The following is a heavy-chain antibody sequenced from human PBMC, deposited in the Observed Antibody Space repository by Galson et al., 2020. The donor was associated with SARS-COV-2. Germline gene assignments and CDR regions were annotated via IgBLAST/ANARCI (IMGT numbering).Heavy chain of an antibody. J-gene: IGHJ5*02. CDR2: IYYSGST. V-gene: IGHV4-39*01. CDR3: ARHVEVVVPAAISRWFDP. D-gene: IGHD2-2*01. CDR1: GGSISSSSYY. Sequence: SQTLSLTCTVSGGSISSSSYYWGWIRQPPGKGLEWIGSIYYSGSTYYNPSLKSRVTISVDTSKNQFSLKLSSVTAADTAVYYCARHVEVVVPAAISRWFDPWGQGTLVTVSS.